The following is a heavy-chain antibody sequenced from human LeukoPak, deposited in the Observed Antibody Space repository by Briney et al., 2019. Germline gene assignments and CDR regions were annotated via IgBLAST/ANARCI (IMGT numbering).Heavy chain of an antibody. CDR3: ARAYYYDSSGYYSTQSPFDY. CDR1: GFTFSSYW. Sequence: GGSLRLSCAASGFTFSSYWMHWVRQAPGKGLVWVSRINSDGSSTSYADSVKGRFTISRDNDKNTLYLQMNSLRAEDTAVYYCARAYYYDSSGYYSTQSPFDYWGQGTLVTVSS. D-gene: IGHD3-22*01. J-gene: IGHJ4*02. V-gene: IGHV3-74*01. CDR2: INSDGSST.